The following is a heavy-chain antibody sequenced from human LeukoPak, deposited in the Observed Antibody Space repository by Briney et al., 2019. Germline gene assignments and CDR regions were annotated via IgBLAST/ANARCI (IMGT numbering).Heavy chain of an antibody. J-gene: IGHJ4*02. CDR1: GGSLSSCY. CDR3: ARGLFFDY. D-gene: IGHD3-22*01. CDR2: IYHRRST. Sequence: SETLSLTCTVSGGSLSSCYWSWIRKPPRKGLEWIGYIYHRRSTNYNTSLKSRVTISVDSSKNQFSLKLSSVTAADTAVYYCARGLFFDYWGQGTLVTVSS. V-gene: IGHV4-59*08.